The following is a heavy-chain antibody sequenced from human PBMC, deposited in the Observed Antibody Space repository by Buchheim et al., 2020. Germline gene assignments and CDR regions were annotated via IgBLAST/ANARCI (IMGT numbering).Heavy chain of an antibody. J-gene: IGHJ4*02. CDR3: ARDTWEYYFDY. V-gene: IGHV3-30*04. CDR2: ISYDGSNK. Sequence: QVQLVESGGGVVQPGRSLRLSCAASGFTFSSYAMHWVRQAPGKGLEWVAVISYDGSNKYYADPVKGRFTISRDNSKNTLYLQMNSLRAEDTAVYYCARDTWEYYFDYWGQGTL. D-gene: IGHD1-26*01. CDR1: GFTFSSYA.